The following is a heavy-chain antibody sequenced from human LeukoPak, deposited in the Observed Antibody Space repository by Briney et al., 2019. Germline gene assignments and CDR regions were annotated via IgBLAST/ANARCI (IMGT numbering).Heavy chain of an antibody. V-gene: IGHV3-9*01. J-gene: IGHJ4*02. CDR2: ISWNSGSI. Sequence: GRSLRLSCAASGFTFDDYAMPWVRQAPGKGLEWVSGISWNSGSIGYADSVKGRFTISRDNAKSSLYLQMNSLRAEDTALYYCAKVSDDILTGYYTSWGQGTLVTVSS. CDR1: GFTFDDYA. CDR3: AKVSDDILTGYYTS. D-gene: IGHD3-9*01.